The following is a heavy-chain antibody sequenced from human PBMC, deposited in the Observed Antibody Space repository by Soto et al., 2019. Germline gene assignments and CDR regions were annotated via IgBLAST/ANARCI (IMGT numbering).Heavy chain of an antibody. V-gene: IGHV1-18*01. Sequence: QVQLVQSGAEVKKPGASVKVSCQASGYTFTSYGISWVRQAPGQGLEWMGWISAYNVNTNYAQKLQGRVTMTTDTATSTAYMELRSMRSDDTAVYYCARGGITMVRGVQGWFDPWGQGTLVTASS. J-gene: IGHJ5*02. CDR1: GYTFTSYG. D-gene: IGHD3-10*01. CDR2: ISAYNVNT. CDR3: ARGGITMVRGVQGWFDP.